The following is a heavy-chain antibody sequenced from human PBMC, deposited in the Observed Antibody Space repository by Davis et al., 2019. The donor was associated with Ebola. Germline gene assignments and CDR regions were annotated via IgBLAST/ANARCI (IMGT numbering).Heavy chain of an antibody. CDR1: GFTFSSYG. J-gene: IGHJ6*02. CDR2: ISYDGSNK. D-gene: IGHD6-13*01. Sequence: GESLKISCAASGFTFSSYGMHWVRQAPGKGLEWVAVISYDGSNKYYADSVKGRFTISRDNSKNTLYLQMNSLRAEDTAVYYCARDDRLIAAAGILYYYYGMDVWGQGTTVTVSS. V-gene: IGHV3-30*03. CDR3: ARDDRLIAAAGILYYYYGMDV.